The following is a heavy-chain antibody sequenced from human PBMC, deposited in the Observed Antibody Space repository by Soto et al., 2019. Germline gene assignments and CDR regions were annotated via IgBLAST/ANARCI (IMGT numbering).Heavy chain of an antibody. Sequence: SETRSLTCKVSGGSITSGGYYWSWIRQHTVKGLEWIGYTYYTGITYYNPSLKGRVTISLDTYGSHFSLSLTSVTAADTAIYYFARGGSPWYWDNWLDPSGPGILLPVST. CDR3: ARGGSPWYWDNWLDP. J-gene: IGHJ5*02. CDR1: GGSITSGGYY. CDR2: TYYTGIT. D-gene: IGHD6-13*01. V-gene: IGHV4-31*03.